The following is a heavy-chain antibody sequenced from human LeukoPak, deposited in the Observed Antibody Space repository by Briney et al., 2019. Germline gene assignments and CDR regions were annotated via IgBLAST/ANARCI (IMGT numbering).Heavy chain of an antibody. Sequence: GGSLRLSCAASGFTFTSYWMSWVRQAPGKGLERVANIKQDGSEKYYVDSVKGRFTISRDNAKNSLYLQMNSLRSEATAVYYCARASGWNNNWFDPWGQGTLVTVSS. J-gene: IGHJ5*02. CDR1: GFTFTSYW. D-gene: IGHD6-19*01. V-gene: IGHV3-7*01. CDR3: ARASGWNNNWFDP. CDR2: IKQDGSEK.